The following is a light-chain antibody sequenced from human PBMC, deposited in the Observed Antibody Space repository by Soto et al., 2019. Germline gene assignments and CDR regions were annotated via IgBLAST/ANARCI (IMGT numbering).Light chain of an antibody. CDR1: QSVSAGH. J-gene: IGKJ1*01. Sequence: EVALTQSPVTLSLSPGERATLSCRASQSVSAGHLAWYQQKPGQAPRLLIYGASTRATGIPPRFSGSGSGTEFTLTISSLQPEDFAVYYCQQYNNWPPWTFGQGTKVDIK. V-gene: IGKV3-15*01. CDR3: QQYNNWPPWT. CDR2: GAS.